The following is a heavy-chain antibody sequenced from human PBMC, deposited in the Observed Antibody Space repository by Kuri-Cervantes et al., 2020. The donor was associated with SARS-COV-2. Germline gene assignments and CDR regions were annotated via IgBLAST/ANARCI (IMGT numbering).Heavy chain of an antibody. D-gene: IGHD3-10*01. J-gene: IGHJ6*02. CDR3: ARPRGRPGYYYYYGMDV. CDR2: INHSGST. Sequence: SETLSLTCAVYGGSFSGYYWSWIRQPPGKGLEWIGEINHSGSTNYNPSLKSRVTISVDTSKNQFSLKLSSVTAADTAVYYCARPRGRPGYYYYYGMDVWGQGTTVTVSS. CDR1: GGSFSGYY. V-gene: IGHV4-34*01.